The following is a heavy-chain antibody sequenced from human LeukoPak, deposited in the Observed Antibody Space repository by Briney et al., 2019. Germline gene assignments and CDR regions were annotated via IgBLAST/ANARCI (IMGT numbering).Heavy chain of an antibody. CDR1: GYTLTELS. CDR2: FDPEDGET. V-gene: IGHV1-24*01. D-gene: IGHD1-1*01. Sequence: VASVKVSCKVSGYTLTELSMHWVRQAPGKGLEWMGGFDPEDGETIYAQKFQGRVTMTEDTSTDTAYMELSSLRSEDTAVYYCATLRWGTTGTSVFDYWGQGTLVTLSS. J-gene: IGHJ4*02. CDR3: ATLRWGTTGTSVFDY.